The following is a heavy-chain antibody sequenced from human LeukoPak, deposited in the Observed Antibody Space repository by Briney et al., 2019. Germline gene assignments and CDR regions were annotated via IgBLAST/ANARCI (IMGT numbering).Heavy chain of an antibody. D-gene: IGHD2-2*02. CDR2: IYYSGST. V-gene: IGHV4-31*03. J-gene: IGHJ4*02. CDR3: ATPPAAIWNAFDY. Sequence: SETLSLTCTVSGGSISSGGYYWSWIRQHPGKGLEWIGYIYYSGSTYYNPSLKSRVTISVDTSKNQFSLKLSSVTAADTAVYYCATPPAAIWNAFDYWGQGTLVTVSS. CDR1: GGSISSGGYY.